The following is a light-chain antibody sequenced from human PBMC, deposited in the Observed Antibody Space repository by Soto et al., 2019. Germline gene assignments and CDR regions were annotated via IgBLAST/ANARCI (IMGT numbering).Light chain of an antibody. J-gene: IGKJ1*01. V-gene: IGKV1-5*03. CDR1: QTISSW. CDR3: QQYNSYYPTT. CDR2: KAS. Sequence: DVQMSQSPSTLSGSVGYRFTITCRASQTISSWLAWYQQKPVKAPKLLXYKASTLKSGVPSRFSGSGSGTEFTLTISSLQHDDFATHYCQQYNSYYPTTFGQGTKVDIK.